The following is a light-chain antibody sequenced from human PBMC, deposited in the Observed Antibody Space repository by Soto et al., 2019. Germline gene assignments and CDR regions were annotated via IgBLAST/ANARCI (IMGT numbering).Light chain of an antibody. J-gene: IGKJ1*01. CDR3: QQYDSFPWT. V-gene: IGKV1-5*01. CDR1: QGISNW. CDR2: DAS. Sequence: DIQMTQSPSTLSASVGDKVTITCRASQGISNWLAWYQQKPGKPPKLLIYDASGLDSGVPSRFSGSGYGTEFTLTISGLQPEDCATFYCQQYDSFPWTFGQGTKVDIK.